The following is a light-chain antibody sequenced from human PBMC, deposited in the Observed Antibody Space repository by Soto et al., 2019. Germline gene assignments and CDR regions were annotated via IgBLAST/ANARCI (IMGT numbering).Light chain of an antibody. CDR1: QSVPSTY. V-gene: IGKV3-20*01. J-gene: IGKJ3*01. CDR3: QQYGHSPPFT. CDR2: GVS. Sequence: EIVLTQSPGTLSLSPVERATMSCRASQSVPSTYLAWYHQRPGQAPRLLIYGVSTRAPGIPDRVSGSGSGTDFTLTISRLEPEDFAVYFCQQYGHSPPFTFGPGTKVDFK.